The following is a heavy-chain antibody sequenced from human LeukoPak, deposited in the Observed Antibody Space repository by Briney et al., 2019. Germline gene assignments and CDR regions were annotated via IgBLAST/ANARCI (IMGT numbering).Heavy chain of an antibody. CDR3: ATFWGSLESGWLRDAMDV. CDR1: GYPFSSYR. V-gene: IGHV3-7*01. J-gene: IGHJ6*02. Sequence: GVSLRLPCAASGYPFSSYRMSWARHSPRKARERVGNIKQYGNEDYYVDSVKGRFTTSRDNAKNSLYLQMNSLRVEDTAVYYCATFWGSLESGWLRDAMDVWGQGTTVTVPS. D-gene: IGHD6-19*01. CDR2: IKQYGNED.